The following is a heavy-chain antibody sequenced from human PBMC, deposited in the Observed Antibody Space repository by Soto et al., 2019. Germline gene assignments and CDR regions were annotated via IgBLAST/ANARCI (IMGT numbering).Heavy chain of an antibody. Sequence: VQLVESGGGLIQPGGSLRLSCAASGLTVSSNYMTWVRQAPGKGLEWVSIIYSDGTTYYADSVKGRFTVSRDISENTLYLQMNSLRAEDTAVYYCARTYNSGSYFSDYWGQGTLVTVSS. V-gene: IGHV3-53*01. CDR3: ARTYNSGSYFSDY. J-gene: IGHJ4*02. D-gene: IGHD3-10*01. CDR1: GLTVSSNY. CDR2: IYSDGTT.